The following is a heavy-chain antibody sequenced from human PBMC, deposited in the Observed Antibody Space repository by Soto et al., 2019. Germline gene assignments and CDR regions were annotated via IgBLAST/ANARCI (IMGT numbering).Heavy chain of an antibody. D-gene: IGHD3-10*01. CDR2: ISASNGST. J-gene: IGHJ4*02. CDR3: ARDRDYGSGSFDY. V-gene: IGHV1-18*04. CDR1: GYTFTSYY. Sequence: GASVKVSCKASGYTFTSYYMHWVRQAPGQGLEWMGRISASNGSTNYAQKLQGRVTMTTDTSTSTAYMELRSLRSDDTAVYYCARDRDYGSGSFDYWGQGTLVTSPQ.